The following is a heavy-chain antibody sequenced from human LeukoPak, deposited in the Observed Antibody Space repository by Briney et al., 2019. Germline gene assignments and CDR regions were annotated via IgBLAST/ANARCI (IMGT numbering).Heavy chain of an antibody. CDR2: IYHSGST. CDR3: ARDRHNWNYVFNWFDP. D-gene: IGHD1-7*01. V-gene: IGHV4-38-2*02. CDR1: GYSISSGYY. J-gene: IGHJ5*02. Sequence: SETLSLTCTVSGYSISSGYYWGWIRQPPGKGLEWIGSIYHSGSTYYNPSLKSRVTISVDTSKNQFSLKLSSVTAADTAVYYCARDRHNWNYVFNWFDPWGQGTLVTDSS.